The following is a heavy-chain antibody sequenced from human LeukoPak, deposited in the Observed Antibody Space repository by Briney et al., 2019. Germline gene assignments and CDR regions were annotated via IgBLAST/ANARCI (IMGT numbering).Heavy chain of an antibody. V-gene: IGHV1-2*02. D-gene: IGHD6-13*01. Sequence: GASVKVSCKASGYTFTGYYMHWVRQAPGQGLEWMGWINPNSGGTNYAQKFQGRVTMTRDTSISTAYMELSRLRSDNTAVYYCARARYGRKDDAFDIWGQGTMVTVSS. CDR1: GYTFTGYY. J-gene: IGHJ3*02. CDR2: INPNSGGT. CDR3: ARARYGRKDDAFDI.